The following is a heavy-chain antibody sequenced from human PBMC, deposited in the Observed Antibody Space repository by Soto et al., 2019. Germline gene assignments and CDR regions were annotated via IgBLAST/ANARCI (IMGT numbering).Heavy chain of an antibody. Sequence: QVQLVESGGGVVQPGRSLRLSCAASGFTFSSYGMHWVRQAPGNGLEWGAVIWYDGSNKYYADSVKGRFTISRDNSKNTLYLQMNSLRAEDTAVYYCAGVGATTGYYYYGMDVWGQGTTVTVSS. V-gene: IGHV3-33*01. J-gene: IGHJ6*02. CDR3: AGVGATTGYYYYGMDV. CDR2: IWYDGSNK. CDR1: GFTFSSYG. D-gene: IGHD1-26*01.